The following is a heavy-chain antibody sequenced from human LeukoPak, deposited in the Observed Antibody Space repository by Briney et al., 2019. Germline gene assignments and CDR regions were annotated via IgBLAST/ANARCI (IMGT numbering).Heavy chain of an antibody. CDR3: ARVPSGYTLGYGYYYYYMDV. CDR2: ISTSSSTI. V-gene: IGHV3-48*04. D-gene: IGHD5-18*01. J-gene: IGHJ6*03. CDR1: GFTFSDYT. Sequence: GGSLRLSCAVSGFTFSDYTMTWVRQAPGKGLEWVSYISTSSSTIYYADSVKGRFTISRDNTKNALYLQMNSLRAEDTAVYYCARVPSGYTLGYGYYYYYMDVWGKGTTVTVPS.